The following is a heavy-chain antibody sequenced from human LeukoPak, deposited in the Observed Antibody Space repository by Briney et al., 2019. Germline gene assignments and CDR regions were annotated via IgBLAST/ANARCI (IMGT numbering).Heavy chain of an antibody. V-gene: IGHV3-23*01. J-gene: IGHJ4*02. CDR3: ARDQPGSSWYYFDY. D-gene: IGHD6-13*01. CDR1: GFIFTNYA. Sequence: GGSLRLSCAASGFIFTNYAMSWVRQAPGKGLEWVSAISGSGGNTYYADSVKGRFTISRDNAKNSLYLQMDSLRAEDTAVYYCARDQPGSSWYYFDYWGQGTLVTVSS. CDR2: ISGSGGNT.